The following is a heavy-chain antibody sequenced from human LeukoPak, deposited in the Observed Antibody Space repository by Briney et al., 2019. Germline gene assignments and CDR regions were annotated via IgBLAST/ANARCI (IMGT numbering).Heavy chain of an antibody. J-gene: IGHJ4*02. D-gene: IGHD3-10*01. CDR3: ARDSNMVRGFSPFDH. CDR2: ISGSGSTI. V-gene: IGHV3-48*03. Sequence: PGGSLRLSCAASGFTFSSYEMNWVRQAPGKGLEWVSYISGSGSTIYYVDSVKGRFTISRDNAKNSLYLQMNSLRAEDTAVYYCARDSNMVRGFSPFDHWGQGTLVTVSS. CDR1: GFTFSSYE.